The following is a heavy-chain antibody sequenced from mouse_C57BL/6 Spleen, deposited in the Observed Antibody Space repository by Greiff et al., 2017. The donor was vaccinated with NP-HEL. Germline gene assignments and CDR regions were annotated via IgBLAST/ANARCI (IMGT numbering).Heavy chain of an antibody. Sequence: QVQLQQSGAELVKPGASVKISCKASGYAFSSYWMNWVKQRPGKGLEWIGQIYPGDGDTNYNGKFKGKATLTADKSSSTAYMQLSSLTSEDSAVYFCARVGSYDYWTWFAYWGQGTLVTVSA. CDR1: GYAFSSYW. D-gene: IGHD2-4*01. V-gene: IGHV1-80*01. CDR2: IYPGDGDT. J-gene: IGHJ3*01. CDR3: ARVGSYDYWTWFAY.